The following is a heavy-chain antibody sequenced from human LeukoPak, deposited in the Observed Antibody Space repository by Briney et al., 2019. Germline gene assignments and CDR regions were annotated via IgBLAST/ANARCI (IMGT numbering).Heavy chain of an antibody. V-gene: IGHV3-30-3*01. CDR3: ARDSLYSSSSWFDP. D-gene: IGHD6-6*01. CDR1: GFTFSSYA. CDR2: ISYDGSNK. Sequence: GGSLRLSCAASGFTFSSYAVHWVRQAPGKGLEWVAVISYDGSNKYYADSVKGRFTISRDNSKNTLYLQMNSLRAEDTAVYYCARDSLYSSSSWFDPWGQGTLVTVSS. J-gene: IGHJ5*02.